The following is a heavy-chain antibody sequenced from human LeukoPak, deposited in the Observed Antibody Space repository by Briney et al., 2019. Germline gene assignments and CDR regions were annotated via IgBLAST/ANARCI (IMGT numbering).Heavy chain of an antibody. Sequence: PSETLSLTCTVSGGSISTFSWSWIRQFPGKGLEWIGSIYIKSTNYNPSLKSRVAISVDTSKNQFSLRLDSVTTADTAVYYCARDTTVASGMHYWGQGTLVTVSS. CDR1: GGSISTFS. CDR2: IYIKST. J-gene: IGHJ4*02. V-gene: IGHV4-59*01. D-gene: IGHD6-19*01. CDR3: ARDTTVASGMHY.